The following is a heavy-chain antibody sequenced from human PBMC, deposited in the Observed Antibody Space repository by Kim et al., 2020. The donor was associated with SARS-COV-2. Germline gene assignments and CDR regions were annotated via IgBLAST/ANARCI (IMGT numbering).Heavy chain of an antibody. Sequence: GGSLRLSCAASGFTFSSYGMHWVRQAPGKGLEWVAVIWYDGSNKYYADSVKGRFTIARDNSKNTLYLQMNSLRAEDTAVYYCARDQSVLNDYGDSFDYWGQGTLVTVSS. CDR1: GFTFSSYG. CDR3: ARDQSVLNDYGDSFDY. CDR2: IWYDGSNK. D-gene: IGHD4-17*01. J-gene: IGHJ4*02. V-gene: IGHV3-33*01.